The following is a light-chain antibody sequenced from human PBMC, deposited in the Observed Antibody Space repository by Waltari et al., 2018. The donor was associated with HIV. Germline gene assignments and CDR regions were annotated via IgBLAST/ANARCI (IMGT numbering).Light chain of an antibody. CDR3: AAWDDSLNGWV. V-gene: IGLV1-44*01. J-gene: IGLJ3*02. CDR1: RSNIGSNT. CDR2: SNN. Sequence: QSVLTQPPSASRTPGQRVTISCSGRRSNIGSNTVSWYQQLPGTAPKLFIYSNNQRPSGVPDRFSGSKSGTSASLAISGLQSEDEADYYCAAWDDSLNGWVFGGGTKLTVV.